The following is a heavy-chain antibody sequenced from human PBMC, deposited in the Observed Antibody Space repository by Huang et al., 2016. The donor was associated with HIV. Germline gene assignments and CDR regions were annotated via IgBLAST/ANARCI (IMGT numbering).Heavy chain of an antibody. V-gene: IGHV1-69*06. CDR2: ITPVFVKT. CDR3: AREARGLGYCSGGNCDWYFDL. CDR1: GGTFSSYA. J-gene: IGHJ2*01. D-gene: IGHD2-15*01. Sequence: QVQLVQSGAEVKKPGSSVKVYCKASGGTFSSYAINWVRQAPGQGLQWMGGITPVFVKTYYAQKFRDRLTITADKSTGTAYMDLSSLRTEDTAVYFCAREARGLGYCSGGNCDWYFDLWGRGTLVTVSS.